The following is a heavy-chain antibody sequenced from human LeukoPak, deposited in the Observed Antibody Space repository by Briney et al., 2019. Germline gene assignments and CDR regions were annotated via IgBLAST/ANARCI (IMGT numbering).Heavy chain of an antibody. D-gene: IGHD5-12*01. V-gene: IGHV5-51*01. Sequence: GESLKISCKDSGYSFTSYWIGWVRQMPGKGLEWMGIIYPGDSDTRYSPSFQGQVTISADKSISTAYLQWSSLKASDTAMYYCARQVGYSGYDSGFDYWGQGTLVTVSS. CDR3: ARQVGYSGYDSGFDY. J-gene: IGHJ4*02. CDR2: IYPGDSDT. CDR1: GYSFTSYW.